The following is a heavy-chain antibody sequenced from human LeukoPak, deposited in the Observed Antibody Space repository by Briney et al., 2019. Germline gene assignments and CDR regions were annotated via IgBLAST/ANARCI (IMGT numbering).Heavy chain of an antibody. Sequence: PSETLSLTCTVSGGSISSSSYYWGWIRQPPGKGLEWIGSIYSGSTAYYNPSLKSRVTISVDTSKNQFSLKLSSVTAADTAVYYCARRDLGATFDYWGQGTLVTVSS. V-gene: IGHV4-39*01. CDR2: IYSGSTA. J-gene: IGHJ4*02. CDR3: ARRDLGATFDY. CDR1: GGSISSSSYY. D-gene: IGHD1-26*01.